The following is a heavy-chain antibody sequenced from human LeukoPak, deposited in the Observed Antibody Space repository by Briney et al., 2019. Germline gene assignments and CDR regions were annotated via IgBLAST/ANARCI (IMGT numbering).Heavy chain of an antibody. Sequence: PSETLSLTCTVSGNSISSGDNYWSWIRQPAGKGLEWIGRIYTSGSTNYNPSLKSRVIISVDTSKNQFSLKLSSVTAADTAVYYCARGLTMIVVVEGNRWFDPWGQGTLVTVSS. V-gene: IGHV4-61*02. D-gene: IGHD3-22*01. CDR2: IYTSGST. CDR3: ARGLTMIVVVEGNRWFDP. J-gene: IGHJ5*02. CDR1: GNSISSGDNY.